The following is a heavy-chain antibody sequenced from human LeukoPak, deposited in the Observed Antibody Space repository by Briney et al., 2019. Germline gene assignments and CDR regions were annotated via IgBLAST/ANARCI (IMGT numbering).Heavy chain of an antibody. CDR3: VQDGDGSRWCVGFCYYYMDV. CDR1: GFSFSSNG. Sequence: GGSLRLSCAASGFSFSSNGMHWVRQAPGKGLEWVAFIQYDGSNKYYTDSVKGRFTISRDNSKNTLSLQMNSLRAEDTAVYYCVQDGDGSRWCVGFCYYYMDVWGKGTTVTISS. CDR2: IQYDGSNK. V-gene: IGHV3-30*02. J-gene: IGHJ6*03. D-gene: IGHD6-13*01.